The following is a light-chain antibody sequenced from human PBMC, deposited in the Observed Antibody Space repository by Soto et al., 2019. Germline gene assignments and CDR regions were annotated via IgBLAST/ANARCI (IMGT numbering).Light chain of an antibody. CDR1: SSDVGGYNY. V-gene: IGLV2-8*01. CDR3: SSYAGSNILV. CDR2: EVN. J-gene: IGLJ2*01. Sequence: QSALTQPPSASGSPGQSITLSCTGTSSDVGGYNYVSWYQQHPGKAPKLIIHEVNKRPSGVPDRFSGSKSGNTASLTVTGIQAEDEADYYCSSYAGSNILVFGEGTKLTVL.